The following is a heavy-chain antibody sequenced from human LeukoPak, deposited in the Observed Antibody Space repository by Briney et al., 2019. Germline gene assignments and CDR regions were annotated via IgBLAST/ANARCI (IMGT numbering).Heavy chain of an antibody. J-gene: IGHJ6*02. CDR3: ARDKLSYYGSGSYYYYYYGMDV. V-gene: IGHV1-18*01. CDR2: ISAYNSNT. Sequence: ASVKVSCKASGYTFTSYGISWVRQAPGQGLEWMGWISAYNSNTNYAQKLQGRVTMTTDTSTSTAYMELRSLRSDDTAVYYCARDKLSYYGSGSYYYYYYGMDVWGQGTTVTVSS. D-gene: IGHD3-10*01. CDR1: GYTFTSYG.